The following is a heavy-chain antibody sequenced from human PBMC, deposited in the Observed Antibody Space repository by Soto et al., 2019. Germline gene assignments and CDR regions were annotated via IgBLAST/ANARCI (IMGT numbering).Heavy chain of an antibody. D-gene: IGHD6-19*01. CDR3: AKGVPGIAVAGTGYFQH. J-gene: IGHJ1*01. Sequence: GGSLRLSCAASGFTFSSYAMSWVRQAPGKGLEWVSGISGSGDSTYYADSVKGRFTISRDNSKKTVYLQMNSLRAEDTAVYYCAKGVPGIAVAGTGYFQHWGQGTLVTVSS. CDR2: ISGSGDST. V-gene: IGHV3-23*01. CDR1: GFTFSSYA.